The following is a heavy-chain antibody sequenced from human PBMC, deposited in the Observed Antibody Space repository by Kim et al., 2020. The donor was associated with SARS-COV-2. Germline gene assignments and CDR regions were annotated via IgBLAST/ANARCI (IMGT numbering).Heavy chain of an antibody. V-gene: IGHV4-34*01. Sequence: SETLSLTCAVYGGSFSGYYWSWIRQPPGKGLEWIGEINHSGSTNYNPSLKSRVTISVDTSKNQFSLKLSSVTAADTAVYYCARAARVVVVPAATSFDYWGQGTLVTVSS. CDR3: ARAARVVVVPAATSFDY. D-gene: IGHD2-2*01. CDR2: INHSGST. CDR1: GGSFSGYY. J-gene: IGHJ4*02.